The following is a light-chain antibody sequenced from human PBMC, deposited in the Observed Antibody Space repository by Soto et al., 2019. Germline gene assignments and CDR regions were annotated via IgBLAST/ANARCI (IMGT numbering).Light chain of an antibody. CDR1: QSVDTF. Sequence: EIVLTQSPATLSLSPGERATLSCRASQSVDTFLAWYQQKPGRTPRLLIYDTSNRATGIPPRFSGSGSGTDFTLTISRLEPEDFATYYCLQDYNFPLTFGGGTKVEIK. CDR3: LQDYNFPLT. V-gene: IGKV3-11*01. CDR2: DTS. J-gene: IGKJ4*01.